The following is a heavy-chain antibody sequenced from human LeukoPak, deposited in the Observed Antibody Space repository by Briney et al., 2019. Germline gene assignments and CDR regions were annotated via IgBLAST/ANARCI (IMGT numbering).Heavy chain of an antibody. CDR1: GGSFSGYY. CDR2: IYTSGST. V-gene: IGHV4-59*10. CDR3: ARSLEWLLDY. J-gene: IGHJ4*02. D-gene: IGHD3-3*01. Sequence: SETLSLTCAVYGGSFSGYYWSWIRQPAGKGLEWIGRIYTSGSTNYNPSLKSRVTMSVDTSKNQFSLKLSSVTAADTAVYYCARSLEWLLDYWAREPWSPSPQ.